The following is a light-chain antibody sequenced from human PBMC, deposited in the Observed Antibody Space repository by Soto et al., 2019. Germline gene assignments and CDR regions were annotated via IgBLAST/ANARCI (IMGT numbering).Light chain of an antibody. V-gene: IGKV3-20*01. CDR1: QSVRRNC. J-gene: IGKJ5*01. CDR2: DVS. CDR3: QQYGTLIT. Sequence: EIVLTQSPGTLSLSPGERATLSCRASQSVRRNCLAWYQQKPGQAPRLLIYDVSSRASGIPDRFSGSGSGTDFTPTIGRLEPEDSAVYYCQQYGTLITFGQGTRLEIK.